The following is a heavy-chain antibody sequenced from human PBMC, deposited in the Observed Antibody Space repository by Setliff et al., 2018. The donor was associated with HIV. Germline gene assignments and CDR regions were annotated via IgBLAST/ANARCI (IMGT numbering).Heavy chain of an antibody. D-gene: IGHD3-22*01. CDR2: ISGFNGNT. CDR1: GYSFSKYG. J-gene: IGHJ6*03. Sequence: ASVKVSCKASGYSFSKYGISWVRQAPGQGLEWMGWISGFNGNTKYVQKFQGRVTMTADTSTSTVYMELRSLRSDDTAVYYCARVRRDSYDRGRRNHYYIDVWGKGTTVTVSS. V-gene: IGHV1-18*01. CDR3: ARVRRDSYDRGRRNHYYIDV.